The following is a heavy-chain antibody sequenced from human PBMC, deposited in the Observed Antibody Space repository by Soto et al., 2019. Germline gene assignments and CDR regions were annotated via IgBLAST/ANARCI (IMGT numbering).Heavy chain of an antibody. Sequence: GGSLRLSCAAPGFIFSTYAMNWVRQTPGKGLEWVSAISSSGDSTYYAESVRGRFTISRDNSINTLYLQMSRLRAEDTAVYYCAHPRGYGVFDAVDIWGQGTMVTVSS. CDR2: ISSSGDST. J-gene: IGHJ3*02. V-gene: IGHV3-23*01. D-gene: IGHD4-17*01. CDR1: GFIFSTYA. CDR3: AHPRGYGVFDAVDI.